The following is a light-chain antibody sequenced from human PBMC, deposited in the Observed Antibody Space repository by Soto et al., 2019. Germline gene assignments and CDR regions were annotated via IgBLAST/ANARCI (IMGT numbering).Light chain of an antibody. CDR2: DVS. Sequence: QSALTQPRSVSGSPGQSVTISCTGTSSDVGGYNYVSWYQQHPGKAPKLMIYDVSKRPSGVPDRFSGSKSGNTASLTISGLQAEDEADYYCSSYAGSSNVFGTGNKLTVL. J-gene: IGLJ1*01. CDR3: SSYAGSSNV. CDR1: SSDVGGYNY. V-gene: IGLV2-11*01.